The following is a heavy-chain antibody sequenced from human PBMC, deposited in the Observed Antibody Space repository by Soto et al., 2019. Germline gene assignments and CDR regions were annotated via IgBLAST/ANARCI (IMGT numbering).Heavy chain of an antibody. CDR3: ARDRVGSMRVDS. Sequence: QVPLVQSGAEVKKPGASVKVSCKASGYTFTDYYLHWVRQAPGQGLEWMGWINTNSGGTHYAQAFQGRVTMTRDTSIRTVYMGLRRLRSDDTATFYCARDRVGSMRVDSWGQGALVTVAS. V-gene: IGHV1-2*02. CDR1: GYTFTDYY. CDR2: INTNSGGT. J-gene: IGHJ5*01. D-gene: IGHD1-26*01.